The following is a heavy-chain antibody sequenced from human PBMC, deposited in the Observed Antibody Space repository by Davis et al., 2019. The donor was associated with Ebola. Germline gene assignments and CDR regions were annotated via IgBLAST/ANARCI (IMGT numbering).Heavy chain of an antibody. CDR1: GGSISSSDYY. D-gene: IGHD2-15*01. Sequence: PSETLSLTCTVSGGSISSSDYYWVWIRQPPGKGLEWVSSLSGSGTATYYANSVKGRFTISRDSSKKTLYLDMNSLRADDTAVYYCATNCSGATCYSGGDYWGRGTLVTVSS. CDR2: LSGSGTAT. V-gene: IGHV3-23*01. CDR3: ATNCSGATCYSGGDY. J-gene: IGHJ4*02.